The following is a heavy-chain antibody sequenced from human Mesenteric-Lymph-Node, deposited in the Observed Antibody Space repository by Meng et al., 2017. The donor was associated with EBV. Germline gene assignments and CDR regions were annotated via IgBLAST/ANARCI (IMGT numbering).Heavy chain of an antibody. D-gene: IGHD3-3*01. V-gene: IGHV4-34*01. CDR1: GGSFSGSY. CDR2: INHSGST. J-gene: IGHJ4*02. Sequence: VRLRRWGQGLLKPSETLSLPCAVDGGSFSGSYWTWIRQAPGRGLEWIGEINHSGSTNHNPSLKSRVTISADTSKDQFSLKLSSVTAADTAVYYCARGYAGYYGKLFDYWGQGTLVTVSS. CDR3: ARGYAGYYGKLFDY.